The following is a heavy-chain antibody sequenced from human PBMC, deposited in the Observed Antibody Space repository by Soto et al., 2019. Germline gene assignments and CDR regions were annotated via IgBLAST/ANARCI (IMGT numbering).Heavy chain of an antibody. V-gene: IGHV5-10-1*01. Sequence: PGESLKISCKGSGYSFTSYWISWVRQMPGKGLEWMGRIDPSDSYTNYSPSFQGHVTISADKSISTAYLQWSSLKASDTAMYYCARLQGLDSSGWAHFDYWGQGTLVTVSS. D-gene: IGHD6-19*01. CDR1: GYSFTSYW. CDR3: ARLQGLDSSGWAHFDY. CDR2: IDPSDSYT. J-gene: IGHJ4*02.